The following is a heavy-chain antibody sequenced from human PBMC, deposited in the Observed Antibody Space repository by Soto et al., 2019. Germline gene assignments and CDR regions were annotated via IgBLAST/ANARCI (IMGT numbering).Heavy chain of an antibody. Sequence: SETLSLTCTVSGGSISSSSYYWGWIRQPPGKGLEWIGSIYYSGSTYYNPSLKSRVTISVDTSKNQFSLKLSSVTAADTAVYYCARQLVRLNWFDPWGQGTLVTVSS. CDR1: GGSISSSSYY. CDR2: IYYSGST. J-gene: IGHJ5*02. CDR3: ARQLVRLNWFDP. V-gene: IGHV4-39*01.